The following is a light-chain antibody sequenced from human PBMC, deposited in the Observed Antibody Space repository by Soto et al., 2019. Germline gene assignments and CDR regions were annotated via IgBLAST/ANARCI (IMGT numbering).Light chain of an antibody. J-gene: IGKJ4*01. CDR2: KAS. Sequence: DIQMTQSPSALSASVGDRVAITCRASQSINTWLAWYQQKSGKAPKLLIYKASSLESGVPSRFSGSGSGTEFTLIISSLQPDDFATYYCQQYNTYPLTFGGGTTGDIK. V-gene: IGKV1-5*03. CDR3: QQYNTYPLT. CDR1: QSINTW.